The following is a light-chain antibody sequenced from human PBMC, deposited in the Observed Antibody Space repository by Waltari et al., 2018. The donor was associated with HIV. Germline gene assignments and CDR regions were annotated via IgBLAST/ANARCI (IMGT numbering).Light chain of an antibody. CDR3: QQYNSLPT. Sequence: DIRMTQSPSVLPASVGDRVSITCQASRSADKWVAWYQQKPGKAPRLLIHKASTLQNGVPSRFSGRGSGTEFTLTISSLQPDDFATYYCQQYNSLPTFGGGTEV. J-gene: IGKJ4*01. V-gene: IGKV1-5*03. CDR1: RSADKW. CDR2: KAS.